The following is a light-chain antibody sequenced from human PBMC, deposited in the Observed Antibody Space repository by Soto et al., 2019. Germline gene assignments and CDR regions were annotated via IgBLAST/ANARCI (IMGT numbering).Light chain of an antibody. V-gene: IGKV3-20*01. Sequence: EIVLTQSPGTLSLSPGERATLSCRASQSVSSNYLAWYQQKPGQAPRLLIYGASSRATGIPDRFIGSGSGTDFSLTISSLEPEDFAVYYCQQYGSSPSTFGQGTKLEIK. CDR1: QSVSSNY. CDR3: QQYGSSPST. CDR2: GAS. J-gene: IGKJ2*01.